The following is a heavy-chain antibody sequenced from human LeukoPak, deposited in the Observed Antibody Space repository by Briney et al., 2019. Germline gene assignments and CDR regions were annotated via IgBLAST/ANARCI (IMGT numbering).Heavy chain of an antibody. Sequence: ASGKVSCTSSGYIFTSYGISWVRQSPGLGLGWMGWSSAYNGNTNYAQKLQGRVTMTTDTSTSTAYMELRSLRSDDTAVYYCARSSAGMVRGVPQFDYWGQGTLVTVSS. CDR1: GYIFTSYG. J-gene: IGHJ4*02. CDR2: SSAYNGNT. CDR3: ARSSAGMVRGVPQFDY. V-gene: IGHV1-18*01. D-gene: IGHD3-10*01.